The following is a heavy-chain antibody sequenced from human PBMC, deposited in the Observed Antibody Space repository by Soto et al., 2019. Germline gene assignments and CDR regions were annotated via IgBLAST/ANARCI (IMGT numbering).Heavy chain of an antibody. CDR1: GPAFTTIP. Sequence: QVQLVQSGAEVKKPGSSVRVSCKASGPAFTTIPINWVRPAPGQGLEWMGGFVPVFGSATYAQKFQGRAAITADASTSSVYMELSRLNSEDTALYYCVREDDTTGSYSWFDPWGQGTLVTVSS. CDR2: FVPVFGSA. D-gene: IGHD3-9*01. CDR3: VREDDTTGSYSWFDP. J-gene: IGHJ5*02. V-gene: IGHV1-69*01.